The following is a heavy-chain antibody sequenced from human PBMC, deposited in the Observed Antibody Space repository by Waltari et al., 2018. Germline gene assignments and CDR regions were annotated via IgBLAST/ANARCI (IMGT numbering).Heavy chain of an antibody. J-gene: IGHJ4*02. D-gene: IGHD2-15*01. Sequence: EVQLVESGGGLIQPGGSLRLSCAASGFTVSSNYMSWVSQAPGKGLEWVSVIYSGVSTYYADSLKGRFTISRDNSKNTLYLQMNSLRDEDTAVYYCARDLGGGSQDYWGQGTLVTVSS. CDR2: IYSGVST. CDR1: GFTVSSNY. V-gene: IGHV3-53*01. CDR3: ARDLGGGSQDY.